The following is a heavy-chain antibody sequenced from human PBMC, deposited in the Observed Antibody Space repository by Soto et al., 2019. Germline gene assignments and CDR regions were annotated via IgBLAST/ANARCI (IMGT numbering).Heavy chain of an antibody. CDR1: GGTFTDYT. CDR3: AKKLGPSAFDL. Sequence: QVQLVQSGAEVKKPGSSVTVSCKASGGTFTDYTITWVRQAPGQGLEWMGRIIPVLDLSNYAQKFQGRVTITADKSTTTSYMELSGLTSEDTAVYYCAKKLGPSAFDLWGRGTLGTVSS. J-gene: IGHJ2*01. D-gene: IGHD1-26*01. CDR2: IIPVLDLS. V-gene: IGHV1-69*02.